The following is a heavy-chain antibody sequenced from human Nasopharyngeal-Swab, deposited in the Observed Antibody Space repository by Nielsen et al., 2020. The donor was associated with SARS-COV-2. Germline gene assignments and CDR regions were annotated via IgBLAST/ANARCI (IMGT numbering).Heavy chain of an antibody. Sequence: SETLSLTCTVSGGSITSTSHYWVWFRQPPGKGLVWIGCVSYRGSTYHNPSLKSGVIVSVDTSKNQFSLKLTHLTAADTAVYYCAGDGAYSGYDWTYWGQGTLVTVSS. V-gene: IGHV4-39*07. J-gene: IGHJ4*02. D-gene: IGHD5-12*01. CDR3: AGDGAYSGYDWTY. CDR2: VSYRGST. CDR1: GGSITSTSHY.